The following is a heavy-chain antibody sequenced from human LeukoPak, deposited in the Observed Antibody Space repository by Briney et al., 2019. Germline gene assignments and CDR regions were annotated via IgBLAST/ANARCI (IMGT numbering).Heavy chain of an antibody. V-gene: IGHV3-66*02. CDR2: IYADGTT. CDR3: ARDRAGTQAWVEFDP. Sequence: GVLRLSCAASGFSVTNNYMSWARQAPGRGLEWVSLIYADGTTHYADSVKGRFTISKDTSQNTVYLQMNSLRAEDTAMYYCARDRAGTQAWVEFDPWGQGTLVTVSS. D-gene: IGHD3-10*01. CDR1: GFSVTNNY. J-gene: IGHJ5*02.